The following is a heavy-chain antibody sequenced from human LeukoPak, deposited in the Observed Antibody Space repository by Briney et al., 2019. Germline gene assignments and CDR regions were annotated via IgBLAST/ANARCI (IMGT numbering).Heavy chain of an antibody. CDR1: GFTFSNAW. CDR2: MSSSGSYI. CDR3: ARDLTTSMAYYFDC. D-gene: IGHD5-18*01. Sequence: PGGSLRLSCAASGFTFSNAWMNWVRRAPGKGLEWVSFMSSSGSYIYYADSVKGRFTISRDNAKNSLYLQMNSLRAEDTAVYYCARDLTTSMAYYFDCWGQGTLVTVSS. J-gene: IGHJ4*02. V-gene: IGHV3-21*01.